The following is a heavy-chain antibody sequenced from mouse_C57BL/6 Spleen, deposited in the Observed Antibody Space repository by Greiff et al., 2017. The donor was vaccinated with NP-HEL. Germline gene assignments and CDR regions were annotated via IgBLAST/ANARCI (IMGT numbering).Heavy chain of an antibody. CDR1: GYTFTSYW. CDR3: ARDSSGYDDFDY. J-gene: IGHJ2*01. V-gene: IGHV1-55*01. Sequence: VQLQQPGAELVKPGASVKMSCKASGYTFTSYWITWVKQRPGQGLEWIGDIYPGSGSTNYNEKFKSKATLTVDTSSSTAYMQLSSLTSEDSAVYYCARDSSGYDDFDYWGQGTTLTVSS. D-gene: IGHD3-2*02. CDR2: IYPGSGST.